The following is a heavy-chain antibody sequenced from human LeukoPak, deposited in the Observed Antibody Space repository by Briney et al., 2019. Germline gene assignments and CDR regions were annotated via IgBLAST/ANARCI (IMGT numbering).Heavy chain of an antibody. J-gene: IGHJ5*01. D-gene: IGHD3-16*01. Sequence: GRSLRLSCAASGFTFSGDWMHWGRQAPGKGLGCVSDINGDGSARNYADSVRGRFTIPRDNAKKTPYLQMNRLRDQDPAVYYFVRGLDSWGPGTLVTVSS. CDR2: INGDGSAR. CDR3: VRGLDS. CDR1: GFTFSGDW. V-gene: IGHV3-74*01.